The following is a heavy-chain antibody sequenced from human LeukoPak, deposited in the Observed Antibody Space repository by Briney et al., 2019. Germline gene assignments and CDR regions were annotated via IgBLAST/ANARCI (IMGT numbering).Heavy chain of an antibody. D-gene: IGHD3-3*01. V-gene: IGHV1-69*05. CDR1: GGTFSSYA. CDR3: ARDGRLRFLEWDYYYMDV. Sequence: SVKVSCKAPGGTFSSYAISWVRQAPGQGLEWMGGIIPIFGTANYAQKFQGRVTITTDEPTSTAYMELSSLRSEDTAVYYCARDGRLRFLEWDYYYMDVWGKGTTVTVSS. CDR2: IIPIFGTA. J-gene: IGHJ6*03.